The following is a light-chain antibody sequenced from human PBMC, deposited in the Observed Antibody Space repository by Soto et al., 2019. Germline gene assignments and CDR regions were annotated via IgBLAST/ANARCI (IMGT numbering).Light chain of an antibody. Sequence: QSVLAPPASVSGSLGQSIAISCTGTSSDVGAYNYVSWYQQHPGKAPKLIVHEVSDRPSGVSDRFSGSKSGNTASLTISGLQAEDEADYYCSSYTGAYTLVFGTGTKVTVL. J-gene: IGLJ1*01. V-gene: IGLV2-14*01. CDR1: SSDVGAYNY. CDR3: SSYTGAYTLV. CDR2: EVS.